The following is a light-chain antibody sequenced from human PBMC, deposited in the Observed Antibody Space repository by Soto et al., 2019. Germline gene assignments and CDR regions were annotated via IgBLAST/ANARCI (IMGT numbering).Light chain of an antibody. CDR2: AAS. Sequence: IQLTQSPSSLSSSGGDRVSITCPAQQGIRSALGWYQQKPGKVPKLLIYAASTLQSGVPSRFSGSGPGTDFTLTISSLQPEDFATYYCLLDFSYFWAFGQGTNVDIK. CDR3: LLDFSYFWA. CDR1: QGIRSA. V-gene: IGKV1-6*01. J-gene: IGKJ1*01.